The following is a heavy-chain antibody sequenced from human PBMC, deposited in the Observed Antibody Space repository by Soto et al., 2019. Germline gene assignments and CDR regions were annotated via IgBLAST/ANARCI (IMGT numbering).Heavy chain of an antibody. CDR2: IYYTGSI. D-gene: IGHD3-10*01. J-gene: IGHJ6*02. Sequence: QVQLQESGPGLVKPSQTLSLTCTVSGGSISSGGYYWSWIRQHPGKGLEWIGYIYYTGSIYYNPSLKSRVTISVDTSKNQFSLKLSTVTAADTAVYYCAIDLRFRGFYGIDVWGQGTTVTVSS. CDR3: AIDLRFRGFYGIDV. V-gene: IGHV4-31*03. CDR1: GGSISSGGYY.